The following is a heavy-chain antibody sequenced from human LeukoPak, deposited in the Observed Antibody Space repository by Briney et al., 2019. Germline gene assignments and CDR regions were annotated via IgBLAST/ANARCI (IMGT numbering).Heavy chain of an antibody. Sequence: PGRSLRLSCAASGFTFGSSGMPWVRQAPGKGPEWVAVIWYDGSNKYYAHSVKGRFTISRDNSKNTLYLQMNSLRAEDTALYYCARDPSAGGGNYLENWGQGTLVTVSS. CDR1: GFTFGSSG. J-gene: IGHJ4*02. CDR2: IWYDGSNK. D-gene: IGHD4-23*01. CDR3: ARDPSAGGGNYLEN. V-gene: IGHV3-33*01.